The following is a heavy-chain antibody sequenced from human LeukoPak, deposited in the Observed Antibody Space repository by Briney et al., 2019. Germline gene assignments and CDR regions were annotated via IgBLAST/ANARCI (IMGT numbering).Heavy chain of an antibody. Sequence: SETLSPTCAVSGYSISSGYYWGWIRQPPGKGLEWIGSIYHSGSTYYNPSLKSRVTISVDTSKNQFSLKLSSVTAADTAVYYCARYYRFGFGDQVGFDYWGQGTLVTVSS. J-gene: IGHJ4*02. V-gene: IGHV4-38-2*01. CDR1: GYSISSGYY. CDR3: ARYYRFGFGDQVGFDY. CDR2: IYHSGST. D-gene: IGHD3-10*01.